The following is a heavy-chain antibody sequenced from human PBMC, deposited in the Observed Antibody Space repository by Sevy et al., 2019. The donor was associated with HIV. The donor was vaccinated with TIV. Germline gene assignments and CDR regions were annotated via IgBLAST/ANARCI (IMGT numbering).Heavy chain of an antibody. CDR2: LSYDESDE. Sequence: GGSLRLSCAASGFIFSTSPMHWVRQAPGKGLECGAILSYDESDENYADSVKGRFTISRDNSTNTLYLQMNSLRTEETAVYYCAKDDLGSIDYWGQGTLVTVSS. V-gene: IGHV3-30-3*02. CDR3: AKDDLGSIDY. D-gene: IGHD3-10*01. J-gene: IGHJ4*02. CDR1: GFIFSTSP.